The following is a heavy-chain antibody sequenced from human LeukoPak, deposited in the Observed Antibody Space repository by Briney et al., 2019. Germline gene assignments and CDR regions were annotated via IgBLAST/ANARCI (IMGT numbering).Heavy chain of an antibody. CDR3: AKIVQFTAATGTGLDY. Sequence: PGGPLRLSCAASGFTFSYYGMHWVRQAPGKGLDWVAVIWHDGSYIYYADSVKGRFTISRDNSKNTLYLQMNSLRAEDTAVYYCAKIVQFTAATGTGLDYWGQGTLVTVSP. CDR2: IWHDGSYI. V-gene: IGHV3-33*06. CDR1: GFTFSYYG. D-gene: IGHD6-13*01. J-gene: IGHJ4*02.